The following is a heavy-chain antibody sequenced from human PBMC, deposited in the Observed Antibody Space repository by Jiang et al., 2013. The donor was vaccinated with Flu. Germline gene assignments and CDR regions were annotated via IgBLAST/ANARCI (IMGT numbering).Heavy chain of an antibody. CDR2: IRYDADTK. CDR1: GFTLNNYD. Sequence: VQLVESGGGVVQPGGSLRLSCAASGFTLNNYDIHWVRQAPGEGLEWVASIRYDADTKFYADSVKGRFAISRDDSKNTLYLQMNSLGVEDTAVYYCAKDKYCDGDCSGWSTWGQGTMVTVSS. CDR3: AKDKYCDGDCSGWST. D-gene: IGHD2-21*02. V-gene: IGHV3-30*02. J-gene: IGHJ4*02.